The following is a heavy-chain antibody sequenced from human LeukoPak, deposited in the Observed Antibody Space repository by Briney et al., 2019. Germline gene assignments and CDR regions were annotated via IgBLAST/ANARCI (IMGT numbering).Heavy chain of an antibody. CDR2: IYYSGST. V-gene: IGHV4-59*01. J-gene: IGHJ4*02. CDR3: ARDRGDGYNYEYGY. CDR1: GGSISSYY. D-gene: IGHD5-24*01. Sequence: SETLSLTCTVSGGSISSYYWSWIRQPPGKGLEWIGYIYYSGSTNYNPSLKSRVTISVDTSKNQFSLKLSSVTAADTAVYYCARDRGDGYNYEYGYWGQGTLVTVSS.